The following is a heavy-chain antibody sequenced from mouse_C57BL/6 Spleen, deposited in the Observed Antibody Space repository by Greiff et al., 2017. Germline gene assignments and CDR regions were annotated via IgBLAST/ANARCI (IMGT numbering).Heavy chain of an antibody. V-gene: IGHV5-9-1*02. D-gene: IGHD1-1*01. CDR3: TRDRDYYGSRTRYFDV. CDR2: ISSGGDYI. J-gene: IGHJ1*03. Sequence: EVKLVESGEGLVKPGGSLKLSCAASGFTFSSYAMSWVRQTPEKRLEWVAYISSGGDYIYYADTVKGRFTISRDNARNTLYLQMSSLKSEDTAMYYCTRDRDYYGSRTRYFDVWGTGTTVTVSS. CDR1: GFTFSSYA.